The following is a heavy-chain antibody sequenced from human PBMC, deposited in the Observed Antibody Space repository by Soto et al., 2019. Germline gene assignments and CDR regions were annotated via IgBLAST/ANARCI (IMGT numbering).Heavy chain of an antibody. D-gene: IGHD3-10*01. CDR3: ARDRVSYGMDV. CDR1: GGSISSGGYY. J-gene: IGHJ6*02. CDR2: IYYSGST. V-gene: IGHV4-31*03. Sequence: SETLSLTCTVSGGSISSGGYYWSWIRQHPGKGLEWIGYIYYSGSTYYNPSLKSRVTISVDTSKNQFSLKLSSVTAADTAVYYCARDRVSYGMDVWGQGTRVTVSS.